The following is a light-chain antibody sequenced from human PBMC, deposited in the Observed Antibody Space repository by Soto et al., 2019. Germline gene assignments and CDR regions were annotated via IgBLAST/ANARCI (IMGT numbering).Light chain of an antibody. CDR3: TSYPSTSIPVL. V-gene: IGLV2-14*03. Sequence: QSALTQPASVSGSPGQSITISCTGTSSDVGGYDSVSWFQHHQGKAPKLMISDVTNRPSGVSTRFSGSKSGNTASLTISGLLSEDEAVYYCTSYPSTSIPVLFGGGTKVTVL. J-gene: IGLJ2*01. CDR1: SSDVGGYDS. CDR2: DVT.